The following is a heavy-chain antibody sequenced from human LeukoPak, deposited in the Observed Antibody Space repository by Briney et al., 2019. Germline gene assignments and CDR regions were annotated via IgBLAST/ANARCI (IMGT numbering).Heavy chain of an antibody. CDR2: ISGSGGST. CDR3: AKDYCGGDCYRYAFDI. D-gene: IGHD2-21*02. CDR1: GFTFSSYA. J-gene: IGHJ3*02. Sequence: GSLRLSCAASGFTFSSYAMSWVRQAPGKGLEWVSAISGSGGSTYYADSVKGRFTISRDNSKNTLYLQMNSLRAEDTAVYYCAKDYCGGDCYRYAFDIWGQGTMVTISS. V-gene: IGHV3-23*01.